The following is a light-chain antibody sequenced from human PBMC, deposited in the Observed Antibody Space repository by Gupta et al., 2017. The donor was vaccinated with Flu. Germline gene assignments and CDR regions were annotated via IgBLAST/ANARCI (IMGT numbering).Light chain of an antibody. V-gene: IGKV3-15*01. CDR1: QSVSSN. J-gene: IGKJ4*01. CDR2: GAS. Sequence: EIVMTQSPATLSVSPGERATLSCRASQSVSSNLAWYQQKPGQAPRLLIYGASTRATGIPARFSGSGSGTEFTLTISSLQPEDFAVYYCQQYNIWPPLTFGGGTKVEIK. CDR3: QQYNIWPPLT.